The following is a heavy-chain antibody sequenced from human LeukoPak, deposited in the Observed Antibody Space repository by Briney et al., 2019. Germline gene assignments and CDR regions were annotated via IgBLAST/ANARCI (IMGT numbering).Heavy chain of an antibody. D-gene: IGHD5-18*01. J-gene: IGHJ4*02. CDR2: IPYDGSNK. CDR3: ARAVGYSYGFDYFDY. CDR1: GFTFSSYA. Sequence: GRSLRLSCAASGFTFSSYAMHWVRQAPGKGLEWVAVIPYDGSNKYYADSVKGRFTISRDNSKNTLYLQMNSLRAEDTAVYYCARAVGYSYGFDYFDYWGQGTLVTVSS. V-gene: IGHV3-30*04.